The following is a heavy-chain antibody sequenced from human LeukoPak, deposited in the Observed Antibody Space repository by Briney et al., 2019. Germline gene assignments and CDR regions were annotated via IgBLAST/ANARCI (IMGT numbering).Heavy chain of an antibody. CDR3: ASALAYCGGDCYSTHYYYYYGMDV. V-gene: IGHV1-2*02. Sequence: ASVKVSCKASGYTFTGYYMHWVRQAPGQGLEWMGWINPNSGGTNYAQKFQGRVTMTRDTSISTAYMELSRLRSDDTAVYYCASALAYCGGDCYSTHYYYYYGMDVWGQGTTVTVSS. D-gene: IGHD2-21*02. CDR1: GYTFTGYY. CDR2: INPNSGGT. J-gene: IGHJ6*02.